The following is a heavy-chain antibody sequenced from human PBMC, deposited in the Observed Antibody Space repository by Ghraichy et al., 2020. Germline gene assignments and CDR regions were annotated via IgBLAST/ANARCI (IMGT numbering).Heavy chain of an antibody. J-gene: IGHJ5*02. CDR3: ARWYYDYVWGSYRPGWFDP. CDR1: GYTFTSYG. V-gene: IGHV1-18*01. D-gene: IGHD3-16*01. Sequence: ASVKVSCKASGYTFTSYGISWVRQAPGQGLEWMGWISAYNGNTNYAQKLQGRVTMTTDTSTSTAYMELRSLRSDDTAVYYCARWYYDYVWGSYRPGWFDPWGQGTLVTVSS. CDR2: ISAYNGNT.